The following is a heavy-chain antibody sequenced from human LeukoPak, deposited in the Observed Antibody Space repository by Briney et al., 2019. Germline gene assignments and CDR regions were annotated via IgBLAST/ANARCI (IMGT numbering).Heavy chain of an antibody. D-gene: IGHD6-13*01. J-gene: IGHJ1*01. CDR2: IIPIFGTA. CDR1: GGGFSSYA. V-gene: IGHV1-69*13. CDR3: ANKRGSSPAVFEFQH. Sequence: SGKVSCKASGGGFSSYAISWVRQAPGQGLECMGGIIPIFGTANYAQKFQGRVTITADESTSTAYMELSSLRSEDTAVYYCANKRGSSPAVFEFQHWGQGTLVTVSS.